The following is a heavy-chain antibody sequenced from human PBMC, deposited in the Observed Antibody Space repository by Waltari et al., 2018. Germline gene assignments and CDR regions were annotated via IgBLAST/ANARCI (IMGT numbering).Heavy chain of an antibody. V-gene: IGHV3-48*04. CDR3: ARDSTRWTHAFDI. J-gene: IGHJ3*02. CDR2: ISSSSATI. D-gene: IGHD1-1*01. Sequence: EVQLVESGGGLVQPGGSLRLSCAASGFTPNSYSLNWVRQAPGKGLEWVSYISSSSATIYYADSVRGRFTISRDNARNSLYLQMNSLRGEDTAVYYCARDSTRWTHAFDIWGQGTMVTVSS. CDR1: GFTPNSYS.